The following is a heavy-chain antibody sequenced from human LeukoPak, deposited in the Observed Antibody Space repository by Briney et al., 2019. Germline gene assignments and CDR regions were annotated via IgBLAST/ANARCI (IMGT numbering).Heavy chain of an antibody. J-gene: IGHJ4*02. CDR1: GFTFSSYG. D-gene: IGHD3-9*01. CDR2: ISYDGSNK. CDR3: AKGYDILTGYFDY. Sequence: GGSLRLSCAASGFTFSSYGMHWVRQAPGKGLEWVAVISYDGSNKYYADSVKGRFTISRDNSKNTLYLQMNSLRAEDTAVYYCAKGYDILTGYFDYWGQGTLVTVSS. V-gene: IGHV3-30*18.